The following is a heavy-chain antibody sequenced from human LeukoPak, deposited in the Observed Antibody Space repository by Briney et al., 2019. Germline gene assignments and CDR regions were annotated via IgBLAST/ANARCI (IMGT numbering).Heavy chain of an antibody. D-gene: IGHD4-23*01. CDR3: AMTVVEPLRSAFDL. CDR1: GGSISSSSYY. Sequence: SETLSLTCSVSGGSISSSSYYWGWIRQPPGKGLEWIGSIYYSGSTYYNPSLKSRVTISVDTSRNQFSLRLTSVTAADTAVFYCAMTVVEPLRSAFDLWGQGTMVTVSS. V-gene: IGHV4-39*01. CDR2: IYYSGST. J-gene: IGHJ3*01.